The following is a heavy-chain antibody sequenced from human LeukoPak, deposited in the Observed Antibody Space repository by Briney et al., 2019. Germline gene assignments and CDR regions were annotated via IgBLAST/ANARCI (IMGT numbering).Heavy chain of an antibody. Sequence: PSETLSLTCAVSGYSISSGYYWGWIRQPPGKGLEWIGNIYHSGITHYNPSLQGRVTLSVDTSKNQFSLNLNSVTDADTAVYYCTRFSTASSRPAYYWGQGTLVIVSS. CDR2: IYHSGIT. V-gene: IGHV4-38-2*01. J-gene: IGHJ4*02. CDR3: TRFSTASSRPAYY. CDR1: GYSISSGYY. D-gene: IGHD2-21*01.